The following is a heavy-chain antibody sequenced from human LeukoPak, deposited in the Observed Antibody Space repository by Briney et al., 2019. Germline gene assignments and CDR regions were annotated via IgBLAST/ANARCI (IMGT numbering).Heavy chain of an antibody. CDR2: INPNTGGT. D-gene: IGHD2-8*02. J-gene: IGHJ6*02. CDR3: ALGCTDTSCYRWATNV. CDR1: GYTFTGYY. V-gene: IGHV1-2*02. Sequence: ASVKVSCKASGYTFTGYYMHWVRQAPGQGLEWMGWINPNTGGTSYAQEFQGRVTMTRDTSIITAYMELSRLRSDDTAVYYCALGCTDTSCYRWATNVWGQGTTVTVSS.